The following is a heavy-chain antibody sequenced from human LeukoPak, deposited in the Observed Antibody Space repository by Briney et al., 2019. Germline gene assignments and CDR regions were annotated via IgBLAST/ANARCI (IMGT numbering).Heavy chain of an antibody. CDR2: ISAYNGNT. CDR1: GYTFTNYG. J-gene: IGHJ4*02. V-gene: IGHV1-18*01. D-gene: IGHD4-23*01. Sequence: ASVKVSCKASGYTFTNYGISWVRQAPGQELEWMGWISAYNGNTKYPQKVQGRVTMTRDTSTSTVYMELSSLRSEDTAVYYCARAPPYGGNVYMDYWGQGTLVTVSS. CDR3: ARAPPYGGNVYMDY.